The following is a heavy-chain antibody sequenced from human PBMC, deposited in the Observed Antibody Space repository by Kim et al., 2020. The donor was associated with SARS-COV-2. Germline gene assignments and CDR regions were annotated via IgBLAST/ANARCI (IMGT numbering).Heavy chain of an antibody. Sequence: GGSLRLSCAASGFTFSGSAMHWVRQASGKGLEWVGRIRSKANSYATAYAASVKGRFTISRDDSKNTAYLQMNSLKTEDTAVYYCTRGAYSSGWYGGGWFDPWGQGTLVTVSS. CDR1: GFTFSGSA. D-gene: IGHD6-19*01. CDR2: IRSKANSYAT. CDR3: TRGAYSSGWYGGGWFDP. J-gene: IGHJ5*02. V-gene: IGHV3-73*01.